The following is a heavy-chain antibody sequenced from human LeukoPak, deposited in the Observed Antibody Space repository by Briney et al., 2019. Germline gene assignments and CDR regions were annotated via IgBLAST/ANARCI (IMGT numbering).Heavy chain of an antibody. Sequence: PGGSLRLSCVASGFTFSSYCATWLRQAPGKGLESVANIDPDGSHQYYVDSVKGRFTISKDNAKNSLYLQMNSLRAEDTAVYYCARGYYDSSGYYVNRRGYYMDVWGKGTTVTISS. V-gene: IGHV3-7*03. CDR3: ARGYYDSSGYYVNRRGYYMDV. CDR2: IDPDGSHQ. D-gene: IGHD3-22*01. J-gene: IGHJ6*03. CDR1: GFTFSSYC.